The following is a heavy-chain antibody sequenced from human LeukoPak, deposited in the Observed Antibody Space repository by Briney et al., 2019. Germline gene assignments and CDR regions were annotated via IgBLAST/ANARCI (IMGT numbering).Heavy chain of an antibody. CDR1: GGSISSSSYY. CDR2: LYYSGST. V-gene: IGHV4-39*01. J-gene: IGHJ4*02. CDR3: ARRGDGYNPTFDY. Sequence: SQTLSLTCTVAGGSISSSSYYWGWIRQPPGKGLEWIGSLYYSGSTYYNTSLKSRATISVDTSKNQCSRKLSSVTAADTAVYYCARRGDGYNPTFDYWGQGTLVTVSS. D-gene: IGHD5-24*01.